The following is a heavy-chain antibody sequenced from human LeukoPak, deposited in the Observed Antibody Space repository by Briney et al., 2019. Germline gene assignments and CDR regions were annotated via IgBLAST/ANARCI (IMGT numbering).Heavy chain of an antibody. J-gene: IGHJ5*02. CDR3: AKDRTVRGVIIPKPNWFDP. D-gene: IGHD3-10*01. CDR1: GFTFSSYG. CDR2: IRYA. Sequence: GGSLRLSCAASGFTFSSYGMHWVRQAPGKGLEWVAFIRYADSVKGRFTISRDNSKNTLYLQMNSLRAEDTAVYYCAKDRTVRGVIIPKPNWFDPWGQGTLVTVSS. V-gene: IGHV3-30*02.